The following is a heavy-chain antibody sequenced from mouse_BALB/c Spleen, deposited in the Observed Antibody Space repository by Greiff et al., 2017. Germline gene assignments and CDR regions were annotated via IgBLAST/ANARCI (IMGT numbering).Heavy chain of an antibody. CDR1: GYSFTSYW. Sequence: VQGVESGPQLVRPGASVKISCKASGYSFTSYWMHWVKQRPGQGLEWIGMIDPSDSETRLNQKFKDKATLTVDKSSSTAYMQLSSPTSEDSAVYYCARTTGGNYYAMDYWGQGTSVTVSS. J-gene: IGHJ4*01. V-gene: IGHV1S126*01. CDR3: ARTTGGNYYAMDY. D-gene: IGHD2-12*01. CDR2: IDPSDSET.